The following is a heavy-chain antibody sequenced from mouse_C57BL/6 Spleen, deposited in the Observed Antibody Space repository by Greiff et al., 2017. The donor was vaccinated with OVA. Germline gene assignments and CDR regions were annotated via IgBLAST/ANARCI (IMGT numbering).Heavy chain of an antibody. CDR1: GFTFSSYA. CDR2: ISSGGDYI. D-gene: IGHD3-1*01. CDR3: TRDRGRTAMDY. Sequence: DVKLQESGEGLVKPGGSLKLSCAASGFTFSSYAMSWVRQTPEKRLEWVAYISSGGDYIYYADTVKGRFTISRDNVRNTLYLQMSSLKSEDTAMYYCTRDRGRTAMDYWGQGTSVTVSS. V-gene: IGHV5-9-1*02. J-gene: IGHJ4*01.